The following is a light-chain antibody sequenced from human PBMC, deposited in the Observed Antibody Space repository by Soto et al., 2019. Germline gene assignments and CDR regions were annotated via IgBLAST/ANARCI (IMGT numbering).Light chain of an antibody. J-gene: IGKJ1*01. V-gene: IGKV1-39*01. CDR2: AAS. CDR1: QSINRY. Sequence: DIQMTQSPSSLSASVGDRVTITCRASQSINRYLNWYQQKPGQAPKLLIFAASSLQSGVPSRFSGSGSGREFTLTISSLQPGDFATYYCQQCYTIPTFGQGTKVEIK. CDR3: QQCYTIPT.